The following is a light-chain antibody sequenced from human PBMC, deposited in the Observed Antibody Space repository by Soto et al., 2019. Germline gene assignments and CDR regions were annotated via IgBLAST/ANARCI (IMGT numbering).Light chain of an antibody. CDR1: QSISSS. V-gene: IGKV1-39*01. J-gene: IGKJ1*01. CDR3: QQSYRA. Sequence: DIQMTQSPSSLSASVGDRVTITCRASQSISSSLNWYQQKPGKAPKLLIYAASSLQSGVPSRFSGSASGTDFTLTISSLQPEDFATYYCQQSYRAFGQGTKVEI. CDR2: AAS.